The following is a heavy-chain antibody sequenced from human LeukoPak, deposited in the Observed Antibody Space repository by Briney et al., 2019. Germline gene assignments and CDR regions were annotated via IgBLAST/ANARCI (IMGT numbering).Heavy chain of an antibody. Sequence: SVKVSCKASGGTFSSYAISWVRQAPGQGLEWMGGIIPIFGTANYAQKFQGRVTITTDESTSTAYMELSSLRSEDTAVFFCARERRGGLSGSLGGLFASYYTYYYMDVWGRGTTVTVSS. J-gene: IGHJ6*03. CDR2: IIPIFGTA. D-gene: IGHD1-26*01. CDR3: ARERRGGLSGSLGGLFASYYTYYYMDV. CDR1: GGTFSSYA. V-gene: IGHV1-69*05.